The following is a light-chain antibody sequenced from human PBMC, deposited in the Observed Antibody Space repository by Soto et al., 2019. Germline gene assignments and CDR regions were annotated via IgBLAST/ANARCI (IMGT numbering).Light chain of an antibody. CDR2: EVS. V-gene: IGLV2-14*01. CDR3: SSYTGSNINTVV. CDR1: SGDVGGYKF. Sequence: QSALTQPASVSGSPGQSITIYCTGTSGDVGGYKFVSWYQQHPGKAPKLMIYEVSTRPSGVSNRFSGSKSGNTASLTISGLQAEDEADYYCSSYTGSNINTVVFGGGTKLTVL. J-gene: IGLJ2*01.